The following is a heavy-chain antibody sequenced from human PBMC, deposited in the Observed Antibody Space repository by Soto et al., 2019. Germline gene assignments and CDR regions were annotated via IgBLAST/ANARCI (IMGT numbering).Heavy chain of an antibody. CDR1: GFTFSNYG. Sequence: PGGSLRLSCTGTGFTFSNYGIHWVRQAPGKGLEWVGFVCHDGNTEYYADSLKGRITISRDNSNNTVSLLISSLRAEDSAVYFCVRDQCRTTSCSTNYFDXWGQGTLVAGSX. V-gene: IGHV3-33*08. J-gene: IGHJ5*02. D-gene: IGHD2-2*02. CDR2: VCHDGNTE. CDR3: VRDQCRTTSCSTNYFDX.